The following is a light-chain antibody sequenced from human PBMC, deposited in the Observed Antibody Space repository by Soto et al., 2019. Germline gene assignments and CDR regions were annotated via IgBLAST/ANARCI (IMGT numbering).Light chain of an antibody. V-gene: IGLV1-40*01. J-gene: IGLJ2*01. CDR2: GNS. CDR1: SSNIGAGYD. CDR3: QSYDSSLSGVV. Sequence: QSVLTQTPSVSGAPGQRVTISCTGSSSNIGAGYDVHWYQQLPGTAPKLLIYGNSNRPSGVPDRFSASKSGTSASLAITGLQAEDEADYYCQSYDSSLSGVVFGGGTKLTVL.